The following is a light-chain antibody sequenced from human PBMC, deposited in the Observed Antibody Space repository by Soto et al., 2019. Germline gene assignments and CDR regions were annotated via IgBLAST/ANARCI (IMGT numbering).Light chain of an antibody. Sequence: IPITQSPSTLSAYVGDRVTITCRASQSVSSWLAWYQQKPGKAPKLLIYKASSLESGVPSRFSGSGSGTEFTLTISSLQPDDFATYYCQQYNSYSITSGQGSRPEI. CDR2: KAS. CDR1: QSVSSW. J-gene: IGKJ5*01. CDR3: QQYNSYSIT. V-gene: IGKV1-5*03.